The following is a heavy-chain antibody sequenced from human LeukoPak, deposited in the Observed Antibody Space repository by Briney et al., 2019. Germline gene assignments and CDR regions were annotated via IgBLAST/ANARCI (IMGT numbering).Heavy chain of an antibody. V-gene: IGHV4-59*01. CDR3: ARVRVYYYDPEHWFDH. J-gene: IGHJ5*02. Sequence: SETLSLTCSVSYDSISSYYWSWVRQSPGKGLEWIGYIYHKGSTTYNPSLKSRVTISVDTAKNQFSLNLSSVTAADTAVYYCARVRVYYYDPEHWFDHWGQGTLVTVSS. D-gene: IGHD3-22*01. CDR2: IYHKGST. CDR1: YDSISSYY.